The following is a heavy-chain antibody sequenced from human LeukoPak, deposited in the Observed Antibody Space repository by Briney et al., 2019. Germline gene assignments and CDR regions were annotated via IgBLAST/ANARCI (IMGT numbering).Heavy chain of an antibody. CDR3: TRDLRQQLDYYYYGMDD. J-gene: IGHJ6*02. CDR1: GFTFGDYA. Sequence: GGSLRLSCTASGFTFGDYAMSWFRQAPGKGLEWVGFIRSKAYGGTTEYAASVKGRFTISRDDSKSIAYLQMNSLKTEDTAVYYCTRDLRQQLDYYYYGMDDWGQGTTVTVSS. D-gene: IGHD6-13*01. V-gene: IGHV3-49*03. CDR2: IRSKAYGGTT.